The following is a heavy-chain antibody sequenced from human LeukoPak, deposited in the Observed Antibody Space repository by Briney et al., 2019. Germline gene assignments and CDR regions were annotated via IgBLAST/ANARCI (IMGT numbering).Heavy chain of an antibody. D-gene: IGHD2-8*01. CDR2: INPSGGST. Sequence: ASVKASCKASGYNFISYYMHWVRQAPGRGLEWMGIINPSGGSTSYAQKFQDRVTMTRDTSTSTVYMELSSLKSEDTAVYYCAREDVVLVDAVRYYYYGMDVWGQGTTVTVSS. CDR3: AREDVVLVDAVRYYYYGMDV. CDR1: GYNFISYY. J-gene: IGHJ6*02. V-gene: IGHV1-46*01.